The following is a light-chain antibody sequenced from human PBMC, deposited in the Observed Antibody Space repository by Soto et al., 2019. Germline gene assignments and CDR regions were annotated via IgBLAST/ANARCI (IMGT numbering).Light chain of an antibody. CDR2: AAS. Sequence: DIQMTQSPSSLSASVVDRVTITCRASQSISSYLNWYQQKPGKAPRLLIYAASSLQSGVPSRFSGSGSGADFTLTITSLQPEDFATYYCQQSHSIPRTFGGGTKVDIK. J-gene: IGKJ4*01. CDR1: QSISSY. CDR3: QQSHSIPRT. V-gene: IGKV1-39*01.